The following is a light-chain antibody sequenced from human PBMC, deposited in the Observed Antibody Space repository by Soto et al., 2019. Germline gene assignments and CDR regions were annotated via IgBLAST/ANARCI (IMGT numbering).Light chain of an antibody. Sequence: EIVMTQSPATLSVSPGERATLSCRASQSVSSNLAWYQQKPGQAPGLLFHGASTRASGVPARFSGSGSGTEFTLTINSLQSEDFAVYYCQQYDNWPPLTFGGGTKVEIK. CDR1: QSVSSN. CDR3: QQYDNWPPLT. J-gene: IGKJ4*01. V-gene: IGKV3-15*01. CDR2: GAS.